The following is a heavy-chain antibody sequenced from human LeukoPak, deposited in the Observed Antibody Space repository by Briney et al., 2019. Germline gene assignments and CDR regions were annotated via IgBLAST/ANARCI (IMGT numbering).Heavy chain of an antibody. CDR2: SGNKDHRYST. J-gene: IGHJ4*02. Sequence: GGSLRLSCAVSGFSLSDHYMDWVRQAPGKGLEWVGRSGNKDHRYSTEYAASVNGRFSISRDNSKNSLYLQMNGLKTEDTAVYYCVRGHSGFDFWGQGTLVTVSS. CDR3: VRGHSGFDF. V-gene: IGHV3-72*01. CDR1: GFSLSDHY. D-gene: IGHD4-23*01.